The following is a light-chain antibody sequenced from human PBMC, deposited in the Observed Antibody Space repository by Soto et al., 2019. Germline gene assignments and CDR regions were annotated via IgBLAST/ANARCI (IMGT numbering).Light chain of an antibody. CDR1: SSDVGAYNY. V-gene: IGLV2-8*01. CDR2: EVS. CDR3: SSYAGSNTVV. J-gene: IGLJ2*01. Sequence: QSVLTQPPSASGSPGQSVTISCTGTSSDVGAYNYVSWYQQHPGKAPKLMIYEVSMRPSGVPDRFSGSKSGNTASLTVSGLQAGDEADYYCSSYAGSNTVVFGGGTKVTVL.